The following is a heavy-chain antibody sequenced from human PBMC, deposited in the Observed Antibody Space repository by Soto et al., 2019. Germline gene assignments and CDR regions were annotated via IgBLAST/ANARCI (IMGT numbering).Heavy chain of an antibody. Sequence: SETLSLTCAVYGGSFSGYYWSWFRQPPGKGLEWIGGINHSGSTNYNPSLKSRVTISVDTSKNQFSLKLTSVTAADTTVYYCARTSGITPTRVFDYWGQGTLVTVSS. CDR2: INHSGST. CDR1: GGSFSGYY. CDR3: ARTSGITPTRVFDY. D-gene: IGHD3-10*01. V-gene: IGHV4-34*01. J-gene: IGHJ4*02.